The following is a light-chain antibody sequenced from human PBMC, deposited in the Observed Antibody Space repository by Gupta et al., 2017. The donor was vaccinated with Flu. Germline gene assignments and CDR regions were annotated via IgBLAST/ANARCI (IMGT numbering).Light chain of an antibody. Sequence: EIVLTQSPGTLSLSPGERATLSCRASQSVNSAFLAWFQHKPGQAPRLLISGASSRATGIPDRFSGGGSGTDFTLTISSLEPEDFAVYYCHRYGFSPRYTFGQGTKLEIK. CDR2: GAS. CDR1: QSVNSAF. V-gene: IGKV3-20*01. CDR3: HRYGFSPRYT. J-gene: IGKJ2*01.